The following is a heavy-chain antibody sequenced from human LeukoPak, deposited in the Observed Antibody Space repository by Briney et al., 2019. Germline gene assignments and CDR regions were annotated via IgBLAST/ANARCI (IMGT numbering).Heavy chain of an antibody. CDR1: GDSISSYY. Sequence: SETLSLTCTVSGDSISSYYWSWIRQPPGKGLEWIGYIYYSGSTNYNPSLKTRVTISVDTSKNQFSLKLSSVTAADTAVYYCARRSKAIWFGELLSWFDPWGQGTLVTVSS. D-gene: IGHD3-10*01. CDR2: IYYSGST. V-gene: IGHV4-59*12. J-gene: IGHJ5*02. CDR3: ARRSKAIWFGELLSWFDP.